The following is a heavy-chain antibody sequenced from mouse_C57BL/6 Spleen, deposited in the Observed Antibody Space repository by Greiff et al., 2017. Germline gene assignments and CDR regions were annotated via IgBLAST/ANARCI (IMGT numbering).Heavy chain of an antibody. J-gene: IGHJ3*01. Sequence: VQLQQSGPGLVQPSQSLSLTCTVSGFSLTSYGVNWVRQSPGQGLEWLGVIWGGGSTDYNAAFISRLSISKDNSTSQVFFKMNSLQAYDTAIYYCSRKCDYDDGFAYWGQGTLVTVSA. CDR1: GFSLTSYG. CDR3: SRKCDYDDGFAY. CDR2: IWGGGST. D-gene: IGHD2-4*01. V-gene: IGHV2-2*01.